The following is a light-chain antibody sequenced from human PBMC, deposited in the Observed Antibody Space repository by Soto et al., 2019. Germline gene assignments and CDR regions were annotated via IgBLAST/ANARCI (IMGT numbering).Light chain of an antibody. Sequence: QSALTQPASVSASPGQSITISCTGAGGDIGRYDFVSWYQQHPDKAPRLIIYEVTSRPSGVSNRFSGSKSGNTASLTISGLQPEDEAEYYCSSYTTSSTVVFGTGTKLTVL. CDR1: GGDIGRYDF. V-gene: IGLV2-14*01. CDR2: EVT. CDR3: SSYTTSSTVV. J-gene: IGLJ1*01.